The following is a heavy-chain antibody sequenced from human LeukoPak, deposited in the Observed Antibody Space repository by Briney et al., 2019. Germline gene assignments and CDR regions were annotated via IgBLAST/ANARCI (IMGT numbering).Heavy chain of an antibody. Sequence: GGSLRLSCAASGFTFSSYAMSWVRQAPGKGLEWVSAISGSGGRTYYADSVKGRFTISRDNSKNTLYLQMNSLRAEDTAVYYCARGDYYGSGNYYNGVDYWGQGTLVTVSS. CDR3: ARGDYYGSGNYYNGVDY. V-gene: IGHV3-23*01. CDR2: ISGSGGRT. D-gene: IGHD3-10*01. CDR1: GFTFSSYA. J-gene: IGHJ4*02.